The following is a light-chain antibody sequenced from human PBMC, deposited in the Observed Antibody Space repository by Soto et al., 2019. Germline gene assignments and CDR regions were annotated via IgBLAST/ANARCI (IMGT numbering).Light chain of an antibody. Sequence: EIVLTQSPATLSLSPGERATLSCRASQGVSSYLAWYQQKPGQAPRLLIYDASNRATGIPARFSGSGSGTEFTLTISSLEPEDFAVYYCQQRSNWPPSTFGQGTRLENK. V-gene: IGKV3-11*01. CDR1: QGVSSY. J-gene: IGKJ5*01. CDR2: DAS. CDR3: QQRSNWPPST.